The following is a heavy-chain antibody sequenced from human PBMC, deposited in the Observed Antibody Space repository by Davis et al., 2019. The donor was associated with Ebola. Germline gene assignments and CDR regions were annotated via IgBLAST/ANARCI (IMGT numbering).Heavy chain of an antibody. CDR1: GGSFSGYY. CDR2: INHSGST. V-gene: IGHV4-34*01. D-gene: IGHD3-22*01. Sequence: PGGSLRLSCAVYGGSFSGYYWSWIRQPPGKGLEWIGEINHSGSTNYNPSLKSRVTISVDTSKNQFSLKLSSVTAADTAVYYCARGPLNYYDSSGRNDYFDYWGQGTLVTVSS. J-gene: IGHJ4*02. CDR3: ARGPLNYYDSSGRNDYFDY.